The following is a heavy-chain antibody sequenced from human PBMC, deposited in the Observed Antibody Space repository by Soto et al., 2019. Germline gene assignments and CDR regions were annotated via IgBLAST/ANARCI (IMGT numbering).Heavy chain of an antibody. V-gene: IGHV3-21*01. J-gene: IGHJ4*02. CDR2: ISSSSSYI. CDR1: GFTFRSYS. CDR3: ARDRGPPSYFDH. Sequence: EVQLVESGGGLVKPGGSLRLSCAASGFTFRSYSMNWVRQAPGKGLEWVSSISSSSSYIYYADSVKGRVTISRDSAKNSLYLQMNSLRAEDTAVYYCARDRGPPSYFDHWGQGTLVTVSS.